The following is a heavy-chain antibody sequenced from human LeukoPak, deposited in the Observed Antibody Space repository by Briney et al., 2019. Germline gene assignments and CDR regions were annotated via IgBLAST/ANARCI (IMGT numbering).Heavy chain of an antibody. CDR1: GCSISNYY. J-gene: IGHJ4*02. V-gene: IGHV4-59*01. CDR3: AREGSRDFWSGPVYYFDY. Sequence: PSETLSLTCTVSGCSISNYYWSWIRQPPGKGLEWIGYIHYSGSAYYNPSLTRRFSISIRTSKNQLSLRLSSCTPADTAVYYCAREGSRDFWSGPVYYFDYWGEGTLVIVSS. CDR2: IHYSGSA. D-gene: IGHD3-3*01.